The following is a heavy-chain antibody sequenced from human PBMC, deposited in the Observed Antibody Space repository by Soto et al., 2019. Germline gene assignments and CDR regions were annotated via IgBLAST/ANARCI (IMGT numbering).Heavy chain of an antibody. V-gene: IGHV1-69*01. CDR1: GGLFSSYP. J-gene: IGHJ4*02. CDR2: IIPVLQTA. Sequence: QAQLVQSGAEVKKPGSSVKVSCKASGGLFSSYPISWVRQVPRQGLEWMGGIIPVLQTAYSTQRFQGRVTITADESTNTAYMELRSLRSEDTASYYGARGGSGWTGSNEFWGQGTLVTVSS. CDR3: ARGGSGWTGSNEF. D-gene: IGHD3-22*01.